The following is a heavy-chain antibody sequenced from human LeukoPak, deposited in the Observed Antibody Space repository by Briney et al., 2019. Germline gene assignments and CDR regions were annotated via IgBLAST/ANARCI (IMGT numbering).Heavy chain of an antibody. J-gene: IGHJ4*02. CDR2: SSAYNGNT. D-gene: IGHD3-22*01. Sequence: ASVKVSCKASGYTLSNYGISWVRQAPGQGLEWMGWSSAYNGNTNYAQKLQGRVTMTTDTSTSTAYIELRSLRSDDTAVYYCARDTFRYYDSSGPTDYWGQGTLVTVSS. CDR1: GYTLSNYG. V-gene: IGHV1-18*01. CDR3: ARDTFRYYDSSGPTDY.